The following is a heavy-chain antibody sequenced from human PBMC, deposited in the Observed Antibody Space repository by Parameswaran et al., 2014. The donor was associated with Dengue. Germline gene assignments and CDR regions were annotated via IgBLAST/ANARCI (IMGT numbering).Heavy chain of an antibody. CDR3: ARHHMIPGVLYYSYHMDV. V-gene: IGHV1-69*01. Sequence: WVRQAPGQGLEWMGGIIPILGTANYAQNFQGRVTITADESTNTAYMELSGLRSEDTAVYFCARHHMIPGVLYYSYHMDVWGKGTTVTVSS. CDR2: IIPILGTA. D-gene: IGHD3-10*01. J-gene: IGHJ6*03.